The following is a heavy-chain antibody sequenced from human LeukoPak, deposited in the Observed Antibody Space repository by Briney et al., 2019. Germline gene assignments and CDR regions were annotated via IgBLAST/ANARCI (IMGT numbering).Heavy chain of an antibody. D-gene: IGHD5-12*01. J-gene: IGHJ3*02. V-gene: IGHV3-48*03. Sequence: GGSLRLSCAASGFTFSSYEMNWVRQAPGKGLEWVSYISSSGSTIYYADSVKGRFTISRDNAKNSLYLQMNSLRAEDTTVYYCARESRGYGANAFDIWGQGTMVTVSS. CDR2: ISSSGSTI. CDR1: GFTFSSYE. CDR3: ARESRGYGANAFDI.